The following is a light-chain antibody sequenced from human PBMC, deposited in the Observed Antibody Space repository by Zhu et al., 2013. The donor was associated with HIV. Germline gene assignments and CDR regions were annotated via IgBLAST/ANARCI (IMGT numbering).Light chain of an antibody. CDR1: QSIGDW. J-gene: IGKJ1*01. Sequence: IQMTQSPSTLSASVGDRVTITCRASQSIGDWVAWYQQRPGKAPNVLIYAASSLISGVPSRFSGSGSETEFTLTVSNLQAEDFATYYCQQYHRDSTFGQGTKVDVK. CDR2: AAS. V-gene: IGKV1-5*01. CDR3: QQYHRDST.